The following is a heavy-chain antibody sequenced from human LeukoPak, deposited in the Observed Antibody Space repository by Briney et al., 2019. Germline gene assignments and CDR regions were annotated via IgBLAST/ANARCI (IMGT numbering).Heavy chain of an antibody. J-gene: IGHJ4*02. Sequence: SETLSLTCTVSGGFISSYYWSSIRQPPEMGLEWIGGMYYSGSTYHNPSLKSRVTMSVDTSKNKCSLKLSSVTGADTAVYYCARVSGWNPLEAAHLDYWGQGTLVTVSS. CDR1: GGFISSYY. D-gene: IGHD6-19*01. CDR3: ARVSGWNPLEAAHLDY. CDR2: MYYSGST. V-gene: IGHV4-39*07.